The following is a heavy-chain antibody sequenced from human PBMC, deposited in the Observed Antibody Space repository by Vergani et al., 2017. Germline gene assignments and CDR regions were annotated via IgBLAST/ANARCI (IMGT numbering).Heavy chain of an antibody. J-gene: IGHJ1*01. D-gene: IGHD3-10*01. CDR3: TTAWGLYYLHGEYFQY. CDR1: GFTFDTYT. CDR2: ISSGGGDI. Sequence: LVESGGGVVQPGGSRRLSCAGAGFTFDTYTMAYVRQAPGKGLEWVATISSGGGDIFYADSVKGRFTISRDNSKNTLFLQMNSLKDEDTAVYYYTTAWGLYYLHGEYFQYWGRGTLVSVSS. V-gene: IGHV3-23*04.